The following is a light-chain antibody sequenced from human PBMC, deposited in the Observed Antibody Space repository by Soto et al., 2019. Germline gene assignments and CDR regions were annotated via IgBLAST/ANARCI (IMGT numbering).Light chain of an antibody. J-gene: IGKJ4*01. CDR3: QQYNSWPPIT. CDR2: GAS. CDR1: QSVSRY. V-gene: IGKV3-15*01. Sequence: EIVLTQSPATLSLSPGERATLSCRASQSVSRYLAWYQQKPGQAPRLLIYGASTRATGIPDRFSGSGSGTEFTLTISSLQSEDFAVYYCQQYNSWPPITFGGGTKVDIK.